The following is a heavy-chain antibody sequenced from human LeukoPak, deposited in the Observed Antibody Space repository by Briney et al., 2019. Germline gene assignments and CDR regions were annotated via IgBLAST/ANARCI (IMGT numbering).Heavy chain of an antibody. CDR2: ISSSSSYI. CDR3: ARDRLGYCSSTSCYG. Sequence: GGSLRLSCAASGFTFSSYSMNWVRQAPGKGLEWVSSISSSSSYIYYADSVKGRFTTSRDNAKNSLYLQMNSPRAEDTAVYYCARDRLGYCSSTSCYGWGQGTLVTVSS. J-gene: IGHJ4*02. V-gene: IGHV3-21*01. CDR1: GFTFSSYS. D-gene: IGHD2-2*01.